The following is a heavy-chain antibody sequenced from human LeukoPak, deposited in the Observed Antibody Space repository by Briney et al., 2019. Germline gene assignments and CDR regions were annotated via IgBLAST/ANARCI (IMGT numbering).Heavy chain of an antibody. Sequence: GGSLRLSCAASGFTFSSYSMNWVRQAPGKGLEWVSAISGSGGSTYYADSVKGRFTISRDNSKNTLYLQMNSLRAEDTAVYYCAKDRGSGGFDYWGQGTLVTVSS. J-gene: IGHJ4*02. CDR2: ISGSGGST. CDR3: AKDRGSGGFDY. CDR1: GFTFSSYS. V-gene: IGHV3-23*01. D-gene: IGHD2-15*01.